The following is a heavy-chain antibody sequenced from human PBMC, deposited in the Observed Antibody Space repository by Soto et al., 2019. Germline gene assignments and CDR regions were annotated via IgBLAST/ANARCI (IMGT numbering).Heavy chain of an antibody. D-gene: IGHD6-19*01. CDR2: ISGSGGST. Sequence: EVQLLESGGGLVQPGGSLRLSCAASGFTFSSYAMSWVRQAPGKGLEWVSAISGSGGSTYYADSVKGRFTISRDNSKNTLYLQVNSLRAEDTAVYYCAKDRAVAGTRGCFDYWGQGTLVTVSS. CDR1: GFTFSSYA. CDR3: AKDRAVAGTRGCFDY. J-gene: IGHJ4*02. V-gene: IGHV3-23*01.